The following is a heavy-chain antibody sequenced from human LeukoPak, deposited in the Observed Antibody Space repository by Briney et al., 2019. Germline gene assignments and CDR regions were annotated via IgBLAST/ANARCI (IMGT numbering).Heavy chain of an antibody. CDR1: GFTFSSYG. CDR2: ISYDGSNK. J-gene: IGHJ6*02. D-gene: IGHD6-6*01. CDR3: AKDLSKKKASSQLVVLLDYYYGMDV. V-gene: IGHV3-30*18. Sequence: GGSLRLSCAASGFTFSSYGMHWVRQAPGKGLEWVAVISYDGSNKYYADSVKGRFTISRDNSKNTLYLQMNSLRAEDTAVYYCAKDLSKKKASSQLVVLLDYYYGMDVWGQGTTVTVSS.